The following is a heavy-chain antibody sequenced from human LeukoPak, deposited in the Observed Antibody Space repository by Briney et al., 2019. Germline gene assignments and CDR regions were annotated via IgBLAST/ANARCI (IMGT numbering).Heavy chain of an antibody. CDR1: GFTFSTYG. D-gene: IGHD2-15*01. J-gene: IGHJ4*02. Sequence: GGSLRLSCAASGFTFSTYGMTWVRQAPGEGLEWVSTINDSGGNTHYADSVKGRFTISRDNSKNTLYLQMNSLRAEDTAVYYCAKDLVGSPPLGRFDYWGQGTLVTVSS. CDR2: INDSGGNT. CDR3: AKDLVGSPPLGRFDY. V-gene: IGHV3-23*01.